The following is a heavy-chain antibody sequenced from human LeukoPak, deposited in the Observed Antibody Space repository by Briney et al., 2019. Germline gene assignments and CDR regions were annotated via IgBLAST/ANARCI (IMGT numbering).Heavy chain of an antibody. J-gene: IGHJ4*02. CDR2: ISYRSGYT. D-gene: IGHD2-15*01. CDR1: GFTFSDYY. V-gene: IGHV3-11*05. Sequence: PGGSLRLSCTASGFTFSDYYMSWIRQAPGEGLEWVSYISYRSGYTNYADSVKGRFTISRDNAKKSMYLQMISLRAEDTAVYYCARVGCSGGSCYGYYFDYWGQGTLVTVSS. CDR3: ARVGCSGGSCYGYYFDY.